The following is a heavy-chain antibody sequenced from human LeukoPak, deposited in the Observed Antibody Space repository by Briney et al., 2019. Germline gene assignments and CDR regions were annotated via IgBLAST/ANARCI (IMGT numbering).Heavy chain of an antibody. CDR1: GYTFTSYG. CDR2: ISAYNGNT. Sequence: ASVKVSCKASGYTFTSYGISWVRQAPGQGLEWMGWISAYNGNTNYAQKLQGRVTMTTDTSTSTAYMELSSLRSEDTAVYYCARRECGGDCYSFDYWGQGTLVTVSS. J-gene: IGHJ4*02. V-gene: IGHV1-18*01. CDR3: ARRECGGDCYSFDY. D-gene: IGHD2-21*02.